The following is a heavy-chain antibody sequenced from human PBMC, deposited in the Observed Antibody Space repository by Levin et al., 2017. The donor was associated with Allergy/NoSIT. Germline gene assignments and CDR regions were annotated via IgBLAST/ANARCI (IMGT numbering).Heavy chain of an antibody. V-gene: IGHV4-59*01. CDR1: GGSISSYY. J-gene: IGHJ4*02. CDR3: AREVSSWYYFDY. D-gene: IGHD6-13*01. Sequence: SETLSLTCTVSGGSISSYYWSWIRQPPGKGLEWIGYIYYSGSTNYNPSLKSRVTISIDTSKNQFSLKLSSVTAADTAVYYCAREVSSWYYFDYWGQGTLVTVSS. CDR2: IYYSGST.